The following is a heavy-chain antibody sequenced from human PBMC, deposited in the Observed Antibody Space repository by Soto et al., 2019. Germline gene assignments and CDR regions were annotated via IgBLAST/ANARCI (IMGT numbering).Heavy chain of an antibody. V-gene: IGHV3-66*01. CDR3: ARVRDMDYDFWSGWSA. Sequence: ESGGGLVQPGGSLRLSCAASGFTVSSNYMSWVRQAPGKGLEWVSVLYSGDNTYYADSVKGRFTISRDNSKNTLYLQMNSLRAEDTAVYYCARVRDMDYDFWSGWSAWGQGTLVTVSS. CDR2: LYSGDNT. J-gene: IGHJ5*02. D-gene: IGHD3-3*01. CDR1: GFTVSSNY.